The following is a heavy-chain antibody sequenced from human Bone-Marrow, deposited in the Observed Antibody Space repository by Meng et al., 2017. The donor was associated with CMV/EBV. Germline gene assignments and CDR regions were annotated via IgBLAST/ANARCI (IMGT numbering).Heavy chain of an antibody. D-gene: IGHD2-2*01. CDR1: GFTFSSYW. J-gene: IGHJ6*02. V-gene: IGHV3-74*01. CDR3: ARDRPHCSSTSCASSSYYYYGMDV. CDR2: INSDGSST. Sequence: GESLKISCAASGFTFSSYWMHWVRQAPGKGLVWVSRINSDGSSTSYADSVKGRFTISRDNAKNTLYLQMNSLRAEDTAVYYCARDRPHCSSTSCASSSYYYYGMDVWGQGTTVTVSS.